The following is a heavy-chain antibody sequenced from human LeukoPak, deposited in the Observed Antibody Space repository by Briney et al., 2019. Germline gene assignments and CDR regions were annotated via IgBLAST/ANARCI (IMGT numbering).Heavy chain of an antibody. CDR1: GGSISSYY. CDR3: ARVSPSKTTVVN. Sequence: SETLSLTCTVSGGSISSYYWSWIRQPPGKGLEWIGYIYYSGSTNYNPSLKSRVTISVDTSKNQFSLKLSSVTAADTAVYYCARVSPSKTTVVNWGQGTLVTVSS. D-gene: IGHD4-23*01. V-gene: IGHV4-59*12. CDR2: IYYSGST. J-gene: IGHJ4*02.